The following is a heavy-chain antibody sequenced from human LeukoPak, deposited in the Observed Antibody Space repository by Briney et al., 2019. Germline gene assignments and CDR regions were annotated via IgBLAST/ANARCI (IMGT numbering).Heavy chain of an antibody. Sequence: ASVKVSCKASGGTFSSYAISWVRQAPGQGLEWMGRIIPIFGTANYAQKFQGRVTITTDESTSTAYMELSSLRSEDTAVCYCAREQGSGWYKQSAIYFDYWGQGTLVTVSS. CDR2: IIPIFGTA. J-gene: IGHJ4*02. CDR3: AREQGSGWYKQSAIYFDY. D-gene: IGHD6-19*01. V-gene: IGHV1-69*05. CDR1: GGTFSSYA.